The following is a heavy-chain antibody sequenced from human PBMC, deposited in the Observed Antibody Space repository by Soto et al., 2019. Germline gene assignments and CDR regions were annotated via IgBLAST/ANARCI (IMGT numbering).Heavy chain of an antibody. CDR2: ISSSSSYI. V-gene: IGHV3-21*01. Sequence: GGSLRLSCAASGFTFSSYSMNWVRQAPGKGLGWVSSISSSSSYIYYADSVKGRFTISRDNAKNSLYLQMNSLRAEDTAVYYCAREPPPAYYYDSSGYWGQGTLVTVSS. J-gene: IGHJ4*02. D-gene: IGHD3-22*01. CDR3: AREPPPAYYYDSSGY. CDR1: GFTFSSYS.